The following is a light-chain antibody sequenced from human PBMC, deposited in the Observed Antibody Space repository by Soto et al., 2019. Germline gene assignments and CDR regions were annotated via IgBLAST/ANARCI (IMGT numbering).Light chain of an antibody. CDR1: SSDVGRYNY. Sequence: QSVLAQPASVSGSPGQSITISCTGTSSDVGRYNYVSWYQQHPGKAPKLMIHEVSYRPSGVSSRFSGSKSGNTASLTISGLRAEDEAEYHCCSYTNRATYVFGTGTKVTVL. CDR3: CSYTNRATYV. J-gene: IGLJ1*01. V-gene: IGLV2-14*01. CDR2: EVS.